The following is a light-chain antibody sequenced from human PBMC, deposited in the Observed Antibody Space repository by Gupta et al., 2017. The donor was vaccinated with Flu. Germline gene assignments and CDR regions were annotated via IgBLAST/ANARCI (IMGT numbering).Light chain of an antibody. CDR3: QQYTSSPGLFT. J-gene: IGKJ3*01. Sequence: ATLSCRASESILRSYLAWYQQQPGQAPRLLIYGGSSRATGTPDRFTGSGCGTDFTLTISRLEPEDFAVYYCQQYTSSPGLFTFGPGTTVDIK. CDR2: GGS. CDR1: ESILRSY. V-gene: IGKV3-20*01.